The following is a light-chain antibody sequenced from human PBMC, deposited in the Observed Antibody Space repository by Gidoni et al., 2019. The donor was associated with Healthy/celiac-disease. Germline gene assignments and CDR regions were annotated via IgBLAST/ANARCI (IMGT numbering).Light chain of an antibody. Sequence: DIQMTQSPSSLSASVGDRVTITCQASQDISNYLNWYPQKQGKAPKLLIYDASNLETGVPSRFSGSGSGTDFTFTIRSLQPEDIATYYCQQYDNLPRTFGQGTKLEIK. V-gene: IGKV1-33*01. CDR3: QQYDNLPRT. CDR1: QDISNY. CDR2: DAS. J-gene: IGKJ2*01.